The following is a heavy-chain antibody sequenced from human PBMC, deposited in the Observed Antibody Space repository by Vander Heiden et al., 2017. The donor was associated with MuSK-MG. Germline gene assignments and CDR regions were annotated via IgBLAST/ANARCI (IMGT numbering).Heavy chain of an antibody. CDR2: IRSDGSEK. CDR3: AKDGGGNAPWSFDY. V-gene: IGHV3-30*02. D-gene: IGHD2-15*01. J-gene: IGHJ4*02. CDR1: GFTFRSYG. Sequence: QVKLVESGGGVVQAGGSLRLSCVASGFTFRSYGMHWVRQAPGKGLEWVTFIRSDGSEKYYADSVKGRFSISRDNSMIALYLQMNNLRAEDTAVYYCAKDGGGNAPWSFDYWGQGILVTVSS.